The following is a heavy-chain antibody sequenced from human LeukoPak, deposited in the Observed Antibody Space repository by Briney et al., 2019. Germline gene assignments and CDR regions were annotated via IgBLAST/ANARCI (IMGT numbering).Heavy chain of an antibody. V-gene: IGHV3-23*01. Sequence: GGSLRLSCAASGFAFSSLDMGWVRQAPRKGLEWVSAISAGGDRTYYADSVRGRFTLSRDKSKNTLYLQLNSLRAEDTALYYCARDLHYYVAMDVWGQGTTVTVSS. CDR3: ARDLHYYVAMDV. J-gene: IGHJ6*02. CDR1: GFAFSSLD. D-gene: IGHD3-10*02. CDR2: ISAGGDRT.